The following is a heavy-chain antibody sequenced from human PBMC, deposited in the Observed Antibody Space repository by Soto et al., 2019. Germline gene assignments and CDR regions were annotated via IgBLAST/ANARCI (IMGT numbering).Heavy chain of an antibody. CDR2: ISSGSSYI. Sequence: GSLRLSCAASGFTFSSYSMNWVRQAPGKGLEWVSSISSGSSYIYYADSVKGRFTISRDNAKNSLYLQMNSLRAEDTAVYYCAREGYSSSWSYFDYWGQGALVTVSS. CDR3: AREGYSSSWSYFDY. J-gene: IGHJ4*02. V-gene: IGHV3-21*01. D-gene: IGHD6-13*01. CDR1: GFTFSSYS.